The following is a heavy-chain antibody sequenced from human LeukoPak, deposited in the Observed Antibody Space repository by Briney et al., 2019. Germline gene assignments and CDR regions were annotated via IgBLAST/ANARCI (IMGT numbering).Heavy chain of an antibody. CDR3: AKGNNSLSYNFDY. D-gene: IGHD2/OR15-2a*01. V-gene: IGHV3-43*02. J-gene: IGHJ4*01. CDR1: GFTFRDFS. Sequence: GGSLRLSCAASGFTFRDFSMHWVRQAPGEGLEWLSLISGDADTTHYADSVKGRFTISRDNNKNSLYLQMNGLRLDDTAFYYCAKGNNSLSYNFDYWGQGTLATVSS. CDR2: ISGDADTT.